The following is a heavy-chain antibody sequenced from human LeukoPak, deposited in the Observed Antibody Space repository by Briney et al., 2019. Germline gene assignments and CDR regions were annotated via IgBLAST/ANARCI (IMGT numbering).Heavy chain of an antibody. Sequence: GGSLRLSCAASGFTFSSYAMSWVRQAPGKGLEWVSVISGSAGSTYYADTVKGRFTISRDNSKNTLYLQMNSLRAEDTAIYYCAKDNRYYYDSSGYWFDYWGQGTLVTVSS. V-gene: IGHV3-23*01. CDR3: AKDNRYYYDSSGYWFDY. CDR1: GFTFSSYA. D-gene: IGHD3-22*01. J-gene: IGHJ4*02. CDR2: ISGSAGST.